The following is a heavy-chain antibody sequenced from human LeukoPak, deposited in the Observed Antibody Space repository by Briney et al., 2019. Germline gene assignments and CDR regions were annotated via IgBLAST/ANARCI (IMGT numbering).Heavy chain of an antibody. J-gene: IGHJ4*02. CDR2: INHSGST. Sequence: SETLSLTCAVYGGSFSGYYWSWIRQPPGKGLEWIGEINHSGSTNYNPSLKSRVTISVDTSKNQFSLKLSSVTAVDTAVYYCARGRIGLGELLSYYFDYWGQGTLVTVSS. V-gene: IGHV4-34*01. CDR1: GGSFSGYY. D-gene: IGHD3-10*01. CDR3: ARGRIGLGELLSYYFDY.